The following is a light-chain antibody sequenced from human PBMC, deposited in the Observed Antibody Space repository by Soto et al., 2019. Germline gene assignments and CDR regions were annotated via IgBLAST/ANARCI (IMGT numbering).Light chain of an antibody. CDR1: QSVANW. J-gene: IGKJ2*01. CDR2: KAS. V-gene: IGKV1-5*03. Sequence: DIQMTQSPSTLSASVGDRVTITCRASQSVANWLAWYQQKPGKAPKVLIYKASTLDSGVPSRFSASGSGTEFTLTISSLQPEDFATYYCQQYNSFLYTFGQGTKLEIK. CDR3: QQYNSFLYT.